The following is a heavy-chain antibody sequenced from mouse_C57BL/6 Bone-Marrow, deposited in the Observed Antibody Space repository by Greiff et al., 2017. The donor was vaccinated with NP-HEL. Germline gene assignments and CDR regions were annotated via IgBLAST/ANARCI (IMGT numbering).Heavy chain of an antibody. Sequence: DVQLVESGPGLVKPSQSLSLTCSVTGYSITSGYYWNWIRQFPGNKLEWMGYISYDGSNNYNPSLKNRISITRDTSKNQFFLKLNSVTTEDTATYYCAHYDYDGPYYAMDYWGQGTSVTVSS. CDR3: AHYDYDGPYYAMDY. CDR2: ISYDGSN. V-gene: IGHV3-6*01. CDR1: GYSITSGYY. D-gene: IGHD2-4*01. J-gene: IGHJ4*01.